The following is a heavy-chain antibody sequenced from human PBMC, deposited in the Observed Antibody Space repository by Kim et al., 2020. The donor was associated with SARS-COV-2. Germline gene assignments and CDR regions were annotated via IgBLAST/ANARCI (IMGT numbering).Heavy chain of an antibody. V-gene: IGHV3-7*01. J-gene: IGHJ3*01. CDR2: IKRDGGAK. CDR3: ARVVTMVRGLTVKPSDFFDV. D-gene: IGHD3-10*01. CDR1: GFTFIRYT. Sequence: GGSLRLSCAASGFTFIRYTMNWVRQAPGKGLECVANIKRDGGAKYYVDSVKGRFTISRDNAKNSLYLKMNRLRADDTAVYYCARVVTMVRGLTVKPSDFFDVCGQGTVVTVSS.